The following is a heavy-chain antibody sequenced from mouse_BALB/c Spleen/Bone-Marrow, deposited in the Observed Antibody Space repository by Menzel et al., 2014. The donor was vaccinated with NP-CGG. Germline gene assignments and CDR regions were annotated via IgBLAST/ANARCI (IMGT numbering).Heavy chain of an antibody. CDR2: IDPANGNT. CDR1: GFNIKDTY. D-gene: IGHD1-1*01. Sequence: EVHLVESGADLVKPGASVKLSCTGSGFNIKDTYMHWVKQRPEQGLEWIGRIDPANGNTKYDPKFQGKATITADTSSNTAYLQLSSLTSEDTAVYYCALYYYVSSGFACLGQGTLVTISA. J-gene: IGHJ3*01. V-gene: IGHV14-3*02. CDR3: ALYYYVSSGFAC.